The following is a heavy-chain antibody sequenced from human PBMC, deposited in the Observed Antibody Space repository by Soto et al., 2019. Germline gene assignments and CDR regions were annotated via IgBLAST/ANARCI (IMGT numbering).Heavy chain of an antibody. D-gene: IGHD3-3*01. CDR2: IDPSDSYT. CDR1: GYSFTSYW. CDR3: ARIYDFWSGYAWAYFDY. J-gene: IGHJ4*02. V-gene: IGHV5-10-1*01. Sequence: LGESLKISCKGSGYSFTSYWISWVRQMPGKGLEWMGRIDPSDSYTNYSPSFQGHVTISADKSISTAYLQWSSLKASDTAMYYCARIYDFWSGYAWAYFDYWGQGTLVTVSS.